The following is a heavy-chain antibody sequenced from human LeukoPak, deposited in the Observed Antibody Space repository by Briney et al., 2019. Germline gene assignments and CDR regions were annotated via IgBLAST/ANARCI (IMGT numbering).Heavy chain of an antibody. V-gene: IGHV3-23*01. Sequence: PGGSLRLSCAASGFTFRTHAMSWVRQAPGRGRGWVSVISASGGTTYYADSVKGRFTISRDNSKNTLYLQMNSLSAEDTAVYYCAKSICSGPTCAREDLWGQGTLVTVSS. CDR3: AKSICSGPTCAREDL. D-gene: IGHD2-2*01. J-gene: IGHJ5*02. CDR2: ISASGGTT. CDR1: GFTFRTHA.